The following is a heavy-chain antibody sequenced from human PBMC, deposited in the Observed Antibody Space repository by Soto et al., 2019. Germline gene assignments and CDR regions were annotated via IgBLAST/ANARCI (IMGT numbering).Heavy chain of an antibody. J-gene: IGHJ4*02. CDR3: ARDYYGSGRPRSPVDY. CDR1: GFTVSSYS. CDR2: ISSSSSYI. D-gene: IGHD3-10*01. V-gene: IGHV3-21*01. Sequence: GGSLRLSCAASGFTVSSYSMNRVRQAPGKGLEWVSSISSSSSYIYYADSVKGRFTISRDNAKNSLYLQMNSLRAEDTAVYYCARDYYGSGRPRSPVDYWGQGTLVTVSS.